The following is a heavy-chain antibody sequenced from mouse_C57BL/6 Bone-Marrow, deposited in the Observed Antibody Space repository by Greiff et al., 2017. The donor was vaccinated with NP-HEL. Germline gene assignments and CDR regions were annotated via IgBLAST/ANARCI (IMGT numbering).Heavy chain of an antibody. D-gene: IGHD2-3*01. CDR1: GFSFNTYA. J-gene: IGHJ4*01. Sequence: DAGGGLVQPKGSLKLSCAASGFSFNTYAMNWVRQAPGKGLEWVARIRSKSNNYATYYADSVKDRFTISRDDSESMLYLQMNNLKTEDTAMYYCVRHDDGYPYAMDYWGQGTSVTVSS. V-gene: IGHV10-1*01. CDR2: IRSKSNNYAT. CDR3: VRHDDGYPYAMDY.